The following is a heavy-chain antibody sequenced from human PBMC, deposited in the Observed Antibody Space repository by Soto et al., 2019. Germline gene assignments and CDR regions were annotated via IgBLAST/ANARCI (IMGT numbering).Heavy chain of an antibody. CDR3: AFNSGSGSYYFDY. Sequence: EVQLLESGGGLVQPGGSLRLSCAASGFTFSSYAMWWVLQAPGKGLECVSAISGGGETTYYADSVKGRFTISRDNSKNTIFLQMNSLRAEDTAVYYCAFNSGSGSYYFDYWGQGTLVTVSS. CDR1: GFTFSSYA. CDR2: ISGGGETT. D-gene: IGHD3-10*01. V-gene: IGHV3-23*01. J-gene: IGHJ4*02.